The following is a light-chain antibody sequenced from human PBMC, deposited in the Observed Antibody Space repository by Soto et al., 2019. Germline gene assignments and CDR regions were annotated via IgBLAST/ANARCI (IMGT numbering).Light chain of an antibody. V-gene: IGKV3-15*01. Sequence: EIVMTQSPATLSVSPGERATLSCRASQSVGSGLSWYQQKPDQAPRLLIYGASTRATGIPARFSGSGPGTEFTLTISSLQSEDYAVYYCQQYNNWPPYTFGRGPRWIS. CDR1: QSVGSG. CDR2: GAS. CDR3: QQYNNWPPYT. J-gene: IGKJ2*01.